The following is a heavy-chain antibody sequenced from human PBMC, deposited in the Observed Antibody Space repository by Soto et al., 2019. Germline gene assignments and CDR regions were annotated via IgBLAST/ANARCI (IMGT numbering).Heavy chain of an antibody. J-gene: IGHJ3*02. V-gene: IGHV5-51*01. CDR1: GYSFTSYW. Sequence: PGESLKISCKGSGYSFTSYWIGWVRQMPGKGLEWMGIIYPGDSDTRYSPSFQGQVTISADKSISTAYLQWSSLKASDTAMYYCASLPYDSSGYNPRGAFDIWGKGKMVPVSS. CDR3: ASLPYDSSGYNPRGAFDI. D-gene: IGHD3-22*01. CDR2: IYPGDSDT.